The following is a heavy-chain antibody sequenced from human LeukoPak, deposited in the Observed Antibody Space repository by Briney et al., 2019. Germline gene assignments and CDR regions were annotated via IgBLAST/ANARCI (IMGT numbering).Heavy chain of an antibody. CDR1: GFIFSDYW. CDR3: AKGYYEPDY. CDR2: ISYDGSNK. J-gene: IGHJ4*02. V-gene: IGHV3-30*18. D-gene: IGHD3-22*01. Sequence: GGSLRLSCAASGFIFSDYWMHWVRQAPGKGLEWVAVISYDGSNKYYTDSVKGRFTISRDNSKNTLYLQMNSLRVEDTAVYYCAKGYYEPDYWGQGTLVTVSS.